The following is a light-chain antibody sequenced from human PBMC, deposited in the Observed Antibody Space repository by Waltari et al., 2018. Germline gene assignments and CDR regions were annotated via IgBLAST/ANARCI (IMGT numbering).Light chain of an antibody. CDR3: LAWDFSTAWT. CDR1: KLGNTF. V-gene: IGLV3-1*01. CDR2: QDK. Sequence: SSGLTQPPSVSVSTGQTATITCSGSKLGNTFASWYQQRPGQSPVLVIYQDKKRPSGIPERFSGSNSGYTATLTIGGALPMDEADYYCLAWDFSTAWTFGTGTRVTVL. J-gene: IGLJ1*01.